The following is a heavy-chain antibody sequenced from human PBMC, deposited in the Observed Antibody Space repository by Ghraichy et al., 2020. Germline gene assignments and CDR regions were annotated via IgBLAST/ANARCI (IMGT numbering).Heavy chain of an antibody. D-gene: IGHD3-3*01. CDR1: GFTFSSYW. CDR2: IKQDGSEK. Sequence: GESLNISCAASGFTFSSYWMSWVRQAPGKGLEWVANIKQDGSEKYYVDSVKGRFTISRDNATNSLYLQMNSLRAEDTAVYYCAGLYLADFWSGSWFDPWGQGTLVTVSS. CDR3: AGLYLADFWSGSWFDP. V-gene: IGHV3-7*01. J-gene: IGHJ5*02.